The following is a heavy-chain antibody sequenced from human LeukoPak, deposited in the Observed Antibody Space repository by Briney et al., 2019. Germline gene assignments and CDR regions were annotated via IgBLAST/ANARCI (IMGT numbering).Heavy chain of an antibody. CDR1: GYSFTSYW. CDR3: ARQGFSGYSSSWYEI. J-gene: IGHJ4*02. V-gene: IGHV5-51*01. D-gene: IGHD6-13*01. Sequence: GESLKISCKGSGYSFTSYWIGWVRQIPGKGLEWMGIIYPGDSDTRYSPSFQGQVTISADKSISTAYLQWSSLKASDTAMYYCARQGFSGYSSSWYEIWGQGTLVTVSS. CDR2: IYPGDSDT.